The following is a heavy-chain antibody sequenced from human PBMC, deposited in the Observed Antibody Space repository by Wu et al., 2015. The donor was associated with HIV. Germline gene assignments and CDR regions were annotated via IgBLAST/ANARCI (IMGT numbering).Heavy chain of an antibody. V-gene: IGHV1-46*03. D-gene: IGHD1-26*01. CDR1: GYTFTSYY. J-gene: IGHJ5*02. Sequence: QVQLVQSGAEVKKPGASVKVSCKASGYTFTSYYMHWVRQAPGQGLEWMGIINPSGGSTSYAQKFQGRVTMARDTSTSTVYMELSSLRSEDTAVYYCARVLVGATSSGWFDPWGQGTLVTVSS. CDR3: ARVLVGATSSGWFDP. CDR2: INPSGGST.